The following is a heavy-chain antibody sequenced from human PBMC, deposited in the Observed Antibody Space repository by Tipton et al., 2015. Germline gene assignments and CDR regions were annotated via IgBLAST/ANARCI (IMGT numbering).Heavy chain of an antibody. CDR1: GGSVSSSSYY. D-gene: IGHD3-10*01. J-gene: IGHJ4*02. CDR2: IYYTGST. Sequence: TLSLTCAVSGGSVSSSSYYWGWIRQPPGKGLEWIGTIYYTGSTSYNPSLKSRVTISVDTSKNQFSVRLTSVTAADTALYYCARYYSTSGSYRFDSWGQGALVTVSS. V-gene: IGHV4-39*07. CDR3: ARYYSTSGSYRFDS.